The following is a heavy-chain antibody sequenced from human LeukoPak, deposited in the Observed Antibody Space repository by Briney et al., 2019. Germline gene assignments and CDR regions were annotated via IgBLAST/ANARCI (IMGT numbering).Heavy chain of an antibody. V-gene: IGHV3-23*01. CDR1: GITFASYT. Sequence: PGGSLRLSCSGSGITFASYTMTCVRQAPGKGLEWVSTISSDGDTAYYADSVKGRFTISRDNSRNTLYLQMNSLRAEDAAVYSCAKDRVADATGDEFDIWGQGTMVTVSS. CDR2: ISSDGDTA. D-gene: IGHD2-15*01. J-gene: IGHJ3*02. CDR3: AKDRVADATGDEFDI.